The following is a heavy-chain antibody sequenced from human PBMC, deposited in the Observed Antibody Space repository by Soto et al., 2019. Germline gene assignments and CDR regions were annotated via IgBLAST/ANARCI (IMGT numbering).Heavy chain of an antibody. D-gene: IGHD6-13*01. V-gene: IGHV1-8*01. J-gene: IGHJ4*02. CDR2: MNPNSGNT. Sequence: ASVKVSCKASGYTFTSYDINWVRQATGQGLEWMGWMNPNSGNTGYAQKFQGRVTMTRNTSISTAYMELSSLRSEDTAVYYCARYAEGYSSSWYSVGYWGQGTLVTVSS. CDR1: GYTFTSYD. CDR3: ARYAEGYSSSWYSVGY.